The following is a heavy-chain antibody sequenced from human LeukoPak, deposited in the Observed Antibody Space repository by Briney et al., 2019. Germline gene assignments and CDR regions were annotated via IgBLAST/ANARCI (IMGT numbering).Heavy chain of an antibody. CDR2: ISDSGIT. CDR3: ARNRFYLSGAYYFDP. D-gene: IGHD3-22*01. CDR1: GGSIKNSF. Sequence: PSETLSLTCSDSGGSIKNSFWSWIRQPPGKGLEWIGYISDSGITNYNPSLKSRVSFSVDTSKGHFYLNLRSVPAADTALYFCARNRFYLSGAYYFDPWGRGTLVTVSS. J-gene: IGHJ5*02. V-gene: IGHV4-59*01.